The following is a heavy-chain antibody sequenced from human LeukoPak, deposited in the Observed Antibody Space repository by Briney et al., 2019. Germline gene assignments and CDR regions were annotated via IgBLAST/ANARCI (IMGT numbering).Heavy chain of an antibody. CDR3: VRYCSSTTCYTRAVDY. CDR1: GYSITSGYN. Sequence: PSETLSLTCPVSGYSITSGYNWAWIRQPPGKVLEWIGSIYHSGSAYYNPSLKSRVTISVDTSKNQFSLKLSSVTAADTAVYYCVRYCSSTTCYTRAVDYWGQGTLVTVSS. CDR2: IYHSGSA. D-gene: IGHD2-2*02. V-gene: IGHV4-38-2*01. J-gene: IGHJ4*02.